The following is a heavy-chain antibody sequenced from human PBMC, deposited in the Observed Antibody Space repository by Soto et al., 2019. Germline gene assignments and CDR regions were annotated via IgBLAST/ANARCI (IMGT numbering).Heavy chain of an antibody. D-gene: IGHD7-27*01. CDR3: AHRTPDWGSENINWFDP. Sequence: SGPTLVKPTQTLTLTCTFSGFSLSTSGVGGGWIRQPPGKALGWLALIYWSDGKRYSPSLKSRITITKDTSKNQVVLTMTNMDPVDTATYYSAHRTPDWGSENINWFDPWGQGTLVTVSS. V-gene: IGHV2-5*01. CDR1: GFSLSTSGVG. J-gene: IGHJ5*02. CDR2: IYWSDGK.